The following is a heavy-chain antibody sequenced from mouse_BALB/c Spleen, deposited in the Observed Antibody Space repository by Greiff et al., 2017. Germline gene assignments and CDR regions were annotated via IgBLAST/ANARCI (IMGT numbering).Heavy chain of an antibody. J-gene: IGHJ3*01. CDR3: ARFYDGYYAWFAY. Sequence: VQLKQSGPELVKPGASVKISCKTSGYTFTEYTMHWVKQSHGKSLEWIGGINPNNGGTSYNQKFKGKATLTVDRSSSTAYMELRSLTSEDSAVYYCARFYDGYYAWFAYWGQGTLVTVSA. V-gene: IGHV1-18*01. CDR2: INPNNGGT. D-gene: IGHD2-3*01. CDR1: GYTFTEYT.